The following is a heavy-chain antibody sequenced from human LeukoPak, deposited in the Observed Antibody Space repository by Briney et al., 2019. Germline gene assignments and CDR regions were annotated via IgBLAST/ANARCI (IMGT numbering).Heavy chain of an antibody. D-gene: IGHD2-21*02. CDR3: ARGEVVTANFDY. J-gene: IGHJ4*02. V-gene: IGHV3-21*01. Sequence: GGSPRLSCAASGFTFSSYSMNWVRQAPGKGLEWVSSISSSSSYIYYADSVKGRFTISRDNAKNSLYLQMNSLRAEDTAVYYCARGEVVTANFDYWGQGTLVTVSS. CDR1: GFTFSSYS. CDR2: ISSSSSYI.